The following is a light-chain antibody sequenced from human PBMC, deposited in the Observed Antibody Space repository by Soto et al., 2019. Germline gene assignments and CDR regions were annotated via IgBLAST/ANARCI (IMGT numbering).Light chain of an antibody. CDR1: QWIGDT. J-gene: IGKJ4*01. CDR2: DTS. CDR3: QSYINMPLT. Sequence: EVVMRQSPATPSDSPRKAAHLSYSTSQWIGDTLAWYQHKPGQTPRLLIYDTSTRATGGPTRFSGNRSGAEFTLTINILQSGDCAVYYCQSYINMPLTFGGGTKVDIK. V-gene: IGKV3-15*01.